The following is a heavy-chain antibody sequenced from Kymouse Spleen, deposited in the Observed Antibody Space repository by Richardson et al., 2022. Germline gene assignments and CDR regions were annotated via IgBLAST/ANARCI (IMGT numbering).Heavy chain of an antibody. CDR2: IWYDGSNK. Sequence: QVQLVESGGGVVQPGRSLRLSCAASGFTFSSYGMHWVRQAPGKGLEWVAVIWYDGSNKYYADSVKGRFTISRDNSKNTLYLQMNSLRAEDTAVYYCASGVRGVIYFDYWGQGTLVTVSS. CDR1: GFTFSSYG. CDR3: ASGVRGVIYFDY. D-gene: IGHD3-10*01. J-gene: IGHJ4*02. V-gene: IGHV3-33*01.